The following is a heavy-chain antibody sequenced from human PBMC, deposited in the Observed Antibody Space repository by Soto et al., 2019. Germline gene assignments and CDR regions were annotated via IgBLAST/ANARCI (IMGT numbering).Heavy chain of an antibody. CDR2: INPNSGGT. CDR1: GYTFTGYY. Sequence: GPPVKVSCKASGYTFTGYYMHWVRQAPGQGLEWMGWINPNSGGTNYAQKFQGRVTMTRDTSISTAYMELSRLRSDDTAVYYCASSVVRGVTKTYYYYYYGMDVWGQGTTVTVSS. V-gene: IGHV1-2*02. CDR3: ASSVVRGVTKTYYYYYYGMDV. D-gene: IGHD3-10*01. J-gene: IGHJ6*02.